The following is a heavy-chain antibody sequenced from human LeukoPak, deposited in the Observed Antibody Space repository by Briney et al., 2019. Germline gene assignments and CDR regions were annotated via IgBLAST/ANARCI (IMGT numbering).Heavy chain of an antibody. CDR2: IKQDGSEK. D-gene: IGHD3-3*01. J-gene: IGHJ6*03. CDR3: AREELVVIIYYYYYYMDV. V-gene: IGHV3-7*01. CDR1: GFTFSSYW. Sequence: GGSLRLSCAASGFTFSSYWMSWVRQAPGKGLEWVANIKQDGSEKYCVDSVKGRFTISRDNAKNSLYLQMNSLRAEDTAVYYCAREELVVIIYYYYYYMDVWGKGTTVTVSS.